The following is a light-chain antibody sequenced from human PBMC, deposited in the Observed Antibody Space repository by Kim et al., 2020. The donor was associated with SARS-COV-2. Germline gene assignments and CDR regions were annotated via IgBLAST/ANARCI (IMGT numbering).Light chain of an antibody. CDR2: GAS. Sequence: VVLTQSPGTLSLSPGETATLSCRGSQSVATNHLAWYQKKHGQAPRLLISGASTRATGVPDRFSGSGSGTDYTLTISRLEPEDFAVYYCQQYGSSTGMYTFGQGTKLEI. CDR3: QQYGSSTGMYT. V-gene: IGKV3-20*01. CDR1: QSVATNH. J-gene: IGKJ2*01.